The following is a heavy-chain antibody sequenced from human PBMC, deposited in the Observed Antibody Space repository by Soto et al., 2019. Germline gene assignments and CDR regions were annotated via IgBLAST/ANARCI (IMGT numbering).Heavy chain of an antibody. CDR3: ARDRYCSGGSCPGMLFDI. D-gene: IGHD2-15*01. J-gene: IGHJ3*02. CDR2: IIPIFGTA. Sequence: QVQLVQSGAEVKKPGSSVKVSCKASGGTFSSYAISWVRQAPGQGLEWMGGIIPIFGTANYAQKFQGRVTITANEATSTAYMELRRLRSEDTAVYYCARDRYCSGGSCPGMLFDIWGQGTMVTVSS. V-gene: IGHV1-69*12. CDR1: GGTFSSYA.